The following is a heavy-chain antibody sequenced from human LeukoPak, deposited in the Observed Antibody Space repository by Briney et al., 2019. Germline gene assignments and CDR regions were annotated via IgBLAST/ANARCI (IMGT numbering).Heavy chain of an antibody. V-gene: IGHV1-2*02. CDR2: INPNSGGT. J-gene: IGHJ5*02. D-gene: IGHD2-2*01. CDR1: GYTFTGYY. Sequence: ASVKVSCKASGYTFTGYYMHWVRQAPGQGLEWMGWINPNSGGTNYAQKFQGRVTMTRDTSISTAYMELSRLRSDDTAVYYCGRERGGYCSSTSCSLFDPWGQGTLVTVSS. CDR3: GRERGGYCSSTSCSLFDP.